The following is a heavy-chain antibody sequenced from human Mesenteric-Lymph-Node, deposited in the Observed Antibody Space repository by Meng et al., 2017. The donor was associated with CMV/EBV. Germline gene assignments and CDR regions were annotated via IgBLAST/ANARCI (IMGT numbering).Heavy chain of an antibody. D-gene: IGHD6-13*01. CDR2: IYWDDDK. Sequence: QLTLKESGPPLMHPKHPLTLSRTFSGFSLSTSGVGGGWIRQPAGKALEWRALIYWDDDKRYSPSLKSRLTITKDTSKNQVVLTMTNMDPEDTATYYCAHSSGIAAAGPFYFDYWGQGTLVTVSS. V-gene: IGHV2-5*02. CDR3: AHSSGIAAAGPFYFDY. CDR1: GFSLSTSGVG. J-gene: IGHJ4*02.